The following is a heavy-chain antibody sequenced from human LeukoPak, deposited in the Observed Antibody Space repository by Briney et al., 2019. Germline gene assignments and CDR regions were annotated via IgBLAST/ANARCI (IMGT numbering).Heavy chain of an antibody. CDR1: GFTFSSYA. J-gene: IGHJ4*02. D-gene: IGHD4-17*01. V-gene: IGHV3-23*01. Sequence: GGSLRLSCAVSGFTFSSYAMSWVRQAPGKGLEWVSGISGSGGSTYYADSVKGRFTISRDNSKKTLYLQMNSLRGEDMAVYYCASHMTTVTSGGDYWGQGTLVTVSS. CDR3: ASHMTTVTSGGDY. CDR2: ISGSGGST.